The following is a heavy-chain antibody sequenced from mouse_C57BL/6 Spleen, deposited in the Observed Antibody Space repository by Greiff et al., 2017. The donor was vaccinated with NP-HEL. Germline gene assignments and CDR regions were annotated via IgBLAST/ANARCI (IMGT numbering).Heavy chain of an antibody. J-gene: IGHJ1*03. CDR2: IRNKANGYTT. CDR1: GFTFTDYY. CDR3: ARYKGLRHWYFDV. Sequence: EVMLVESGGGLVQPGGSLSLSCAASGFTFTDYYMSWVRQPPGKALEWLGFIRNKANGYTTEYSASVKGRFTISRDNSQSILYLHMNALRAEDSATYYCARYKGLRHWYFDVWGTGTTVTVSS. V-gene: IGHV7-3*01. D-gene: IGHD2-2*01.